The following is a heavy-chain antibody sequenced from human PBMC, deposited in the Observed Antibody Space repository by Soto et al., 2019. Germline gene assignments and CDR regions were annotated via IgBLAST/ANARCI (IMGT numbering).Heavy chain of an antibody. Sequence: QVQLVESGGAVVQPGRSLRLSCAASGFTFSSYGMHWVRQAPGKGLEWVAVIWYDGSNKYYADSVKGRFTISRDNSKNTLYLQMNSLRAEDTAVYYCARSTTVVNLFDYWGQGTLVTVSS. V-gene: IGHV3-33*01. D-gene: IGHD4-17*01. CDR3: ARSTTVVNLFDY. CDR1: GFTFSSYG. J-gene: IGHJ4*02. CDR2: IWYDGSNK.